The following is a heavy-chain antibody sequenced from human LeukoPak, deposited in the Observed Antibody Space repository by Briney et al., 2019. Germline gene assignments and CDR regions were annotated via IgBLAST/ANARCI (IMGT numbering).Heavy chain of an antibody. CDR1: GFTFSSYS. CDR2: ISSSSSYI. J-gene: IGHJ4*02. D-gene: IGHD3-16*01. V-gene: IGHV3-21*04. CDR3: AKEDSLGGNYDY. Sequence: GGSLRLSCAASGFTFSSYSMNWVRQAPGKGLEWVSSISSSSSYIYYADSVKGRFTISRDNSKNTLYLQMNSLRAEDTAVYYCAKEDSLGGNYDYWGQGTLVTVSS.